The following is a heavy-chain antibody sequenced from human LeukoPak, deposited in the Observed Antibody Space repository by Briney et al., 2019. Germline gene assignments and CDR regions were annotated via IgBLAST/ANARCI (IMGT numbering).Heavy chain of an antibody. V-gene: IGHV3-20*04. CDR3: ASFDSAAGQEEDAFDI. D-gene: IGHD6-13*01. CDR2: ISWNGVRA. Sequence: GGSLRLSCTASGFTFGDYAMSWVRQPPGKGLEWLSGISWNGVRAGYADSVKGRFTISRDNAKNSLYLQMNSLRAEDTAVYYCASFDSAAGQEEDAFDIWGQGTMVTVSS. J-gene: IGHJ3*02. CDR1: GFTFGDYA.